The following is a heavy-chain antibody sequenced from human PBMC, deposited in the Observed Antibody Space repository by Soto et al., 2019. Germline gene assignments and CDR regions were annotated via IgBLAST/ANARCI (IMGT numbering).Heavy chain of an antibody. CDR3: ASDLGIVVVPPANRAFDI. V-gene: IGHV1-69*13. Sequence: ASVKVSCKASGGTFSSYAISWVRQAPGQGLEWMGGIIPIFGTANYAQKFQGRVTITADESTSTAYMELSSLRSEDTAVYYCASDLGIVVVPPANRAFDIWGQGAMVTVSS. D-gene: IGHD2-2*03. CDR1: GGTFSSYA. J-gene: IGHJ3*02. CDR2: IIPIFGTA.